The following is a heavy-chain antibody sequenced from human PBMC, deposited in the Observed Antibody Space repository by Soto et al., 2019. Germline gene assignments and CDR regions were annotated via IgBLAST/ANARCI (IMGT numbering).Heavy chain of an antibody. D-gene: IGHD2-8*01. Sequence: ASVKVSCKTSGYTFTSYYMHWVRQAPGQGLEWMGIINPSDRTTYYAQKFQGRVTMTRDTSTSTVYMDLSSLRSEDTAVYYCARGPRIVLMVYAIVGGYYFDYWGQGTLVTVSS. J-gene: IGHJ4*02. CDR1: GYTFTSYY. V-gene: IGHV1-46*01. CDR2: INPSDRTT. CDR3: ARGPRIVLMVYAIVGGYYFDY.